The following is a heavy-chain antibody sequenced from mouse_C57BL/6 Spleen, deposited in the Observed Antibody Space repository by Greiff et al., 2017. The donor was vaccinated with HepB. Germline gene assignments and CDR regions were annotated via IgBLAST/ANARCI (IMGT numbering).Heavy chain of an antibody. CDR3: ARWDGYYEGYYYAMDY. J-gene: IGHJ4*01. CDR1: GYTFTSYD. Sequence: QVQLQQSGPELVKPGASVKLSCKASGYTFTSYDINWVKQRPGQGLEWIGWIYPRDGSTKYNEKFKGKATLTVDTSSSTAYMELHSLTSEDSAVYFCARWDGYYEGYYYAMDYWGQGTSVTVSS. D-gene: IGHD2-3*01. V-gene: IGHV1-85*01. CDR2: IYPRDGST.